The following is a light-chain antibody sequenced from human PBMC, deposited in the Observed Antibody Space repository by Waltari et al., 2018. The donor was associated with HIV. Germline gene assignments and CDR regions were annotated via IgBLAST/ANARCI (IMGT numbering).Light chain of an antibody. CDR3: GTWDPRLSAGV. V-gene: IGLV1-51*01. CDR2: DNN. Sequence: QSVLTQPPSVSAAPGQKVTIPCHGRYDYVSWYQHVPGAAPKLLIYDNNKRPSGIPDRFSGSKSGTSATLGITGLQTGDEADYYCGTWDPRLSAGVFGGGTKLTVL. J-gene: IGLJ3*02. CDR1: RYDY.